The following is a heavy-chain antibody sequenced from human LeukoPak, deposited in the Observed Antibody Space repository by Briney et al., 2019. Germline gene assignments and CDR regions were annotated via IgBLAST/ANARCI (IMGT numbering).Heavy chain of an antibody. CDR1: GFTFSSYA. J-gene: IGHJ4*02. CDR3: AKGTSRVQLWSSYFDY. Sequence: PGGSLRLSCAASGFTFSSYAMSWVRQAPGKGLEWVSAISGSGGSTYYADSVKGRFTISRDNSKNTLYLQMNSLRAEDTAVYYCAKGTSRVQLWSSYFDYWGQGTLATVSS. V-gene: IGHV3-23*01. D-gene: IGHD5-18*01. CDR2: ISGSGGST.